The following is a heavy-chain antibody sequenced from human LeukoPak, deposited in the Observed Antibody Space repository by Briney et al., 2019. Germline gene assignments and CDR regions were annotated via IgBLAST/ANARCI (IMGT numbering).Heavy chain of an antibody. CDR2: IYYGGST. V-gene: IGHV4-39*01. CDR1: GDSISGSSYY. J-gene: IGHJ4*01. Sequence: PSETLSLTCTVSGDSISGSSYYWGWIRQPPGKGLEWIGNIYYGGSTYYNPSLKSRVSISVDTSNNQFSLKVSSVTAADTAVYDCESADGSKIDYWGHGTLVTVSS. CDR3: ESADGSKIDY. D-gene: IGHD5-24*01.